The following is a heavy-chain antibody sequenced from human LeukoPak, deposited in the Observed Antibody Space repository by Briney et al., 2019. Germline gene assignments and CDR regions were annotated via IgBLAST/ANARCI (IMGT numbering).Heavy chain of an antibody. CDR1: GFTFSSYE. CDR3: ARDGCSGGSCED. V-gene: IGHV3-48*03. CDR2: IRSSGSTI. D-gene: IGHD2-15*01. Sequence: GGSLRLSCAASGFTFSSYEMNWVRQAPGKGLEWVSYIRSSGSTIYYADSVKGRFTISRDNAKNSLYLQMDSLRAEDTAVYYCARDGCSGGSCEDWGQGTLVTVPS. J-gene: IGHJ4*02.